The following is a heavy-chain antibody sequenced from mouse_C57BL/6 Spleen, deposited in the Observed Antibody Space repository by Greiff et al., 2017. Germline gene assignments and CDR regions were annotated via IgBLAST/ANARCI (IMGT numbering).Heavy chain of an antibody. Sequence: EVQLVESGGGLVQPKGSLKLSCAASGFSFNTYAMNWVRQAPGKGLEWVARIRSKSNNYATYYDDSVKDRFTISGDDSESMIYLQMNNLKPEDTSMYYCVKHEKLGQGYFGVWGTGTTVTVSS. J-gene: IGHJ1*03. CDR2: IRSKSNNYAT. CDR3: VKHEKLGQGYFGV. V-gene: IGHV10-1*01. D-gene: IGHD4-1*01. CDR1: GFSFNTYA.